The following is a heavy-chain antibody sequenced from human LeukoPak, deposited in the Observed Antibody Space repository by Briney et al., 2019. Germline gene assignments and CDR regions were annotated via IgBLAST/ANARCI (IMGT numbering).Heavy chain of an antibody. Sequence: SETLSLTCAVYGGSFSGYYWSWIRQPPGKGLEWIGEINYSGSTNYNPSLKSRVTISVDTSKNQFSLKLSSVTAADTAGYYWARKRGESGYNDDHFDYWRQGTLVSVCS. V-gene: IGHV4-34*01. J-gene: IGHJ4*02. CDR2: INYSGST. D-gene: IGHD5-12*01. CDR3: ARKRGESGYNDDHFDY. CDR1: GGSFSGYY.